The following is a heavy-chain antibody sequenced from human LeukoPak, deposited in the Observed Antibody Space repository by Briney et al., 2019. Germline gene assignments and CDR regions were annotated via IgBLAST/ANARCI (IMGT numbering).Heavy chain of an antibody. J-gene: IGHJ4*02. CDR3: ARVGSGYYGSSGFSLPGY. V-gene: IGHV3-30-3*01. D-gene: IGHD3-22*01. Sequence: GRSLRLSCAASGFTFSSYAMHWVRQAPGKGLEWVAVISYDGSNKYYADSVKGRFTISRDNSKNTLYLQMNSLRAEDTAVYYCARVGSGYYGSSGFSLPGYWGQGTLVTVSS. CDR2: ISYDGSNK. CDR1: GFTFSSYA.